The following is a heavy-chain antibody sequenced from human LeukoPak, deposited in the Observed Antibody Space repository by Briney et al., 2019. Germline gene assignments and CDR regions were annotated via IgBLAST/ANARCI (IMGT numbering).Heavy chain of an antibody. D-gene: IGHD2-15*01. CDR2: ISGSGGTT. CDR3: ASAWVVGSYYYGMDV. J-gene: IGHJ6*02. V-gene: IGHV3-23*01. Sequence: QPGGSLRLSCAAAGFTFSSYAMNWVRQAPGKGLGWVSAISGSGGTTYYADSVKGRFTISRDNSKNTLYLHMNSLSAEETAIYYCASAWVVGSYYYGMDVWGQGTTVTVSS. CDR1: GFTFSSYA.